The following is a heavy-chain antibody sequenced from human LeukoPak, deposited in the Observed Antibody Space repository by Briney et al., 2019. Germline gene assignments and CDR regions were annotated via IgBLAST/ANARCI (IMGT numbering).Heavy chain of an antibody. D-gene: IGHD6-19*01. J-gene: IGHJ4*02. CDR2: SPYNGNT. CDR1: GYTFTSYG. CDR3: ARGGTSGWRTPNDDY. Sequence: ASVKVSCKASGYTFTSYGISWVRQAPGQGLEWMGWSPYNGNTNYAQKFQGRVTMTTGISTGTAYMELRSLRSDDTAVYYCARGGTSGWRTPNDDYWGQGTLVTVSS. V-gene: IGHV1-18*01.